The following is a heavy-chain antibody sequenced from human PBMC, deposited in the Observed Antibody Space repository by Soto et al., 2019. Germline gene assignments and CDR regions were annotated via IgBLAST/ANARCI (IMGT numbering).Heavy chain of an antibody. CDR1: GGTFSSYA. V-gene: IGHV1-69*13. CDR2: IIPIFGTA. CDR3: AREGEAPYYYDSSGEFPFDY. Sequence: GASVKVSCKASGGTFSSYAISWVRQAPGQGLEWMGGIIPIFGTANYAQKFQGRVTITADESTSTAYMELSSLRSEDTAVYYCAREGEAPYYYDSSGEFPFDYWGQGTLVTVSS. D-gene: IGHD3-22*01. J-gene: IGHJ4*02.